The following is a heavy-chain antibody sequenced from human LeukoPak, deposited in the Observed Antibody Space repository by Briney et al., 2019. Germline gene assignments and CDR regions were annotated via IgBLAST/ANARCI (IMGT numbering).Heavy chain of an antibody. Sequence: SETLSLTCTVSGGSISSYYWSWIRQPPGKGLEWIGYIYYSGSTNYNPSLKSRVTISVDTSKNQFSLKLSSVTAADTAVYYCAREHLYYYDSSGYYYYYYYMDVWGKGTTVTISS. D-gene: IGHD3-22*01. V-gene: IGHV4-59*12. CDR3: AREHLYYYDSSGYYYYYYYMDV. CDR1: GGSISSYY. J-gene: IGHJ6*03. CDR2: IYYSGST.